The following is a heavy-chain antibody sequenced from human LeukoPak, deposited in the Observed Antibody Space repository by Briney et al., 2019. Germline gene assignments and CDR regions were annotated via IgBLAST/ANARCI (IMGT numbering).Heavy chain of an antibody. J-gene: IGHJ4*02. CDR3: ARALYSGGWYGGDY. CDR2: IWNDGNKK. CDR1: EFTFSYYG. Sequence: GTSLRLSCAASEFTFSYYGMHWVRQAPGKGLEWVAVIWNDGNKKYYADSVKGRFTISRDNSKNTLYLQMNSLRAEDTAIYYCARALYSGGWYGGDYWGQGTLVTVSS. V-gene: IGHV3-33*01. D-gene: IGHD6-19*01.